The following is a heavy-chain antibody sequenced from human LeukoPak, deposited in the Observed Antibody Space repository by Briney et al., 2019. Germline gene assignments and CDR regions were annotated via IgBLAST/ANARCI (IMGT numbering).Heavy chain of an antibody. V-gene: IGHV3-74*01. J-gene: IGHJ4*02. CDR2: IKPDGSTT. D-gene: IGHD2-21*02. CDR3: TTLYGDSLDY. Sequence: GSLRLSCVASGFAFSSYWMYWVRQVAGKGLVWVSRIKPDGSTTDYADSVKGRFTISRDNAKNTLYLQMNSLRAEDTAVYYCTTLYGDSLDYWGQGTLVTVSS. CDR1: GFAFSSYW.